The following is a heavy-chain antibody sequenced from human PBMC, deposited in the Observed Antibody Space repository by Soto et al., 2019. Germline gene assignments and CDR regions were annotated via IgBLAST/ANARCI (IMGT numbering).Heavy chain of an antibody. D-gene: IGHD3-22*01. J-gene: IGHJ4*02. CDR1: GFTFSSYA. CDR2: ISGSGDRT. Sequence: GGSLRLSCAASGFTFSSYAMFWVRQTPGKGLEWVSSISGSGDRTNYADFVKGRFTISRDNSKNTLYLQMNSLRAEDTAVYYCAKNQYDSSGYYYDYWGQGTLVTVSS. CDR3: AKNQYDSSGYYYDY. V-gene: IGHV3-23*01.